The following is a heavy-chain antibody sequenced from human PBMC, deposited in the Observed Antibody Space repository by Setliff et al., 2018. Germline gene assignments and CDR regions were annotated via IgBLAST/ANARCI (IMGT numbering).Heavy chain of an antibody. J-gene: IGHJ4*02. V-gene: IGHV3-21*01. CDR1: GLSFSTYT. CDR3: ARSDGGSSGLDY. Sequence: GGSLRLSCAASGLSFSTYTMNWVRQAPGKGLEWVSSISGSSRYIYYAGSVKGRFTISRDNAKNSLFLQMNSLRAEDTAVYHCARSDGGSSGLDYWGQGTLVTVSS. D-gene: IGHD2-15*01. CDR2: ISGSSRYI.